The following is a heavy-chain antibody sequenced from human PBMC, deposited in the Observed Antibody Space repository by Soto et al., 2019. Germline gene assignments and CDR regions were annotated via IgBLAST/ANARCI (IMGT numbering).Heavy chain of an antibody. J-gene: IGHJ4*02. D-gene: IGHD6-25*01. CDR3: IIFGYNNRERFDY. CDR1: GLTIDNAW. V-gene: IGHV3-15*01. CDR2: LKSETDGGTA. Sequence: GGSLRLSCVTSGLTIDNAWVSWVRQAPGKGLEWVGRLKSETDGGTAEYAAPVKGRFTISRDDSQSTLFLQMNSLSTEDTAVYYCIIFGYNNRERFDYWGQG.